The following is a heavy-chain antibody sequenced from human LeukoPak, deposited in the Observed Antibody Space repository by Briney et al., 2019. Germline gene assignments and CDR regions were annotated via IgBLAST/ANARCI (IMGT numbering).Heavy chain of an antibody. CDR1: GYSFTSYW. V-gene: IGHV5-51*01. CDR2: IYPGDSDT. J-gene: IGHJ5*02. D-gene: IGHD1-26*01. Sequence: GESLKISCKGSGYSFTSYWIGWVRQVPGKGVEWMGIIYPGDSDTRCSPSFQGQVTISADKSISTAYLQWSSLKASDTAMYYCARHRGATKVNWFDPWGQGTLVTVSS. CDR3: ARHRGATKVNWFDP.